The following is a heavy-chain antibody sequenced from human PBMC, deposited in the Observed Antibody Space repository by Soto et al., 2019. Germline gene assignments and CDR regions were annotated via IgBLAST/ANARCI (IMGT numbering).Heavy chain of an antibody. J-gene: IGHJ4*02. CDR3: AISPEFGGVDY. V-gene: IGHV3-33*01. Sequence: GGSLRLSCAASGFTFSSYGMHWVRQAPGKGLEWMAVIWYDGSNKYYADSVKGRFTISRDNSKNTLYLQMNSLRAEDTAVYYCAISPEFGGVDYWGQGTLVTVSS. CDR2: IWYDGSNK. D-gene: IGHD3-16*01. CDR1: GFTFSSYG.